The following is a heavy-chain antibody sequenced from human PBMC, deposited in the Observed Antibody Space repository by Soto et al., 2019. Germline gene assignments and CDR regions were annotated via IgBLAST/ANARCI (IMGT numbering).Heavy chain of an antibody. CDR3: KRAERFPRSWFDP. D-gene: IGHD3-10*01. CDR2: VNHSGEA. V-gene: IGHV4-34*01. CDR1: GGSFRNYY. Sequence: SETLSLTCGVYGGSFRNYYWIWVRQPPGKGLEWIGEVNHSGEATCNPSLQSRITISLDTSNNQFSLKMTSVTAADTAMYFCKRAERFPRSWFDPWGQGTQVTVSS. J-gene: IGHJ5*02.